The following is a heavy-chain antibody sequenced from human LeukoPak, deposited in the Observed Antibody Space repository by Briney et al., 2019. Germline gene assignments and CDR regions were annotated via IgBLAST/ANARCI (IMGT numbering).Heavy chain of an antibody. Sequence: GASVKVSCKASGYTFTGYYMHWVRQAPGQGLEWMGWINPNSGGTNYAQKFQGRVTMTRDTSISTAYMELSRLRSDDTAVYYCARDPGYCSGGSCYSTYLFDYWGQGTLVTVSS. CDR2: INPNSGGT. CDR1: GYTFTGYY. D-gene: IGHD2-15*01. CDR3: ARDPGYCSGGSCYSTYLFDY. J-gene: IGHJ4*02. V-gene: IGHV1-2*02.